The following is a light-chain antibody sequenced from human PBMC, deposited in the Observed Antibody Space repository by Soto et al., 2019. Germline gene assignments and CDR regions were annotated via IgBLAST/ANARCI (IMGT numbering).Light chain of an antibody. CDR1: HGISNY. Sequence: DIQMTQSPSSLSASVGDRVTITCRASHGISNYLAWYQQKPGKVPKLLIYAASTLQSGVPSRFSGRGSGTDFTLTISSLQPEDVATYYCQQYNSAPYTFGQGPKLEIK. CDR2: AAS. J-gene: IGKJ2*01. CDR3: QQYNSAPYT. V-gene: IGKV1-27*01.